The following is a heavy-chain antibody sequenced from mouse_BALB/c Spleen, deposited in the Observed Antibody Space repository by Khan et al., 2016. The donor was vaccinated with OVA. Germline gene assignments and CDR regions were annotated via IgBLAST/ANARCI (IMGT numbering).Heavy chain of an antibody. Sequence: QVQLKQSGPGLVAPSQSLSITCTVSGYSLTSYGVHWVRQPPGKGLEWLVVIWSDGSTNYNSVLKYRLSISKDNSTGHVFLKMNSIQTADTAIKSCARWFDCYSSLYAMDYWGQGTSVTVSS. J-gene: IGHJ4*01. V-gene: IGHV2-6*02. CDR3: ARWFDCYSSLYAMDY. D-gene: IGHD1-1*01. CDR2: IWSDGST. CDR1: GYSLTSYG.